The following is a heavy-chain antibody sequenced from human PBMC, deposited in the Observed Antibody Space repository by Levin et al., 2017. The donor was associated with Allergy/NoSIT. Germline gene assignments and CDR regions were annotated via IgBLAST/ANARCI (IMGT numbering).Heavy chain of an antibody. CDR1: GGSISSSSYY. J-gene: IGHJ4*02. CDR2: IYYSGST. CDR3: ARHVQSSWSPFDY. Sequence: SETLSLTCTVSGGSISSSSYYWGWIRQPPGKGLEWIGSIYYSGSTYYNQSLKSRVTISVDTSKNQFSLKLSSVTAADTAVYYCARHVQSSWSPFDYWGQGTLVTVSS. D-gene: IGHD6-13*01. V-gene: IGHV4-39*01.